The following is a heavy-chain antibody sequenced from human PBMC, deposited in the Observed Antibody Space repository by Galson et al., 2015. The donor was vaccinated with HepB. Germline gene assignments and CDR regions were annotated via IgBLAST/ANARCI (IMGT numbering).Heavy chain of an antibody. J-gene: IGHJ6*02. D-gene: IGHD6-13*01. CDR3: ARDYASSWYFNHYYGMDV. CDR1: GFTFSSYA. V-gene: IGHV3-30*04. CDR2: ISYDGSNK. Sequence: LRLSCAASGFTFSSYAMHWVRQAPGKGLEWVAVISYDGSNKYYADSVKGRFTISRDNSKNTLYLQMNSLRAEDTAVYYCARDYASSWYFNHYYGMDVWGQGTTATVSS.